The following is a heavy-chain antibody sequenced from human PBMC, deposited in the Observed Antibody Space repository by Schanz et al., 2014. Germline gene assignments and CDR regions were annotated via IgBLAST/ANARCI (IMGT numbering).Heavy chain of an antibody. Sequence: QVQLVQSGAEVKKPGASVKVSCKASGYTFTSYGISWVRQAPGQGLEWMGWISVYNHNKEYDQKFQGRVTMTTDTSASTDYMALTDLRSDDTAVYYCARDAADCYDIVTEEDYWGQGTLVTVSS. D-gene: IGHD3-9*01. CDR2: ISVYNHNK. J-gene: IGHJ4*02. V-gene: IGHV1-18*01. CDR3: ARDAADCYDIVTEEDY. CDR1: GYTFTSYG.